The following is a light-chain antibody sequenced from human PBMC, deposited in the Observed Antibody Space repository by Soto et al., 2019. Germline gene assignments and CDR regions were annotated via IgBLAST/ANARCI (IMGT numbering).Light chain of an antibody. CDR2: LNSDGSH. V-gene: IGLV4-69*01. CDR3: QPWGTGIQVI. CDR1: SGHSTYA. J-gene: IGLJ2*01. Sequence: QSVLTQSPSASASLGASVKLTCTLSSGHSTYAIAWHQQQPEKGPRYLMKLNSDGSHSKGDGIPDRFSGSSSGAERYLTISSRQSEDEADYYCQPWGTGIQVIFGGGTKLTVL.